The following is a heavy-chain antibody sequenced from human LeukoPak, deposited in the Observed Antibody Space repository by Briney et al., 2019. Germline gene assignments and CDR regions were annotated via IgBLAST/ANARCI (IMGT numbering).Heavy chain of an antibody. Sequence: GGSPRLSCAASGFTFSSYAMSWVRQAPGKGLEWVSAISGSGGSTYYADSVKGRFTISRDNSKNTLYLQMNSPRAEDTAVYYLSKERTTPARSLFHPWGQGTLGTVS. CDR2: ISGSGGST. CDR3: SKERTTPARSLFHP. V-gene: IGHV3-23*01. CDR1: GFTFSSYA. J-gene: IGHJ5*02. D-gene: IGHD1-7*01.